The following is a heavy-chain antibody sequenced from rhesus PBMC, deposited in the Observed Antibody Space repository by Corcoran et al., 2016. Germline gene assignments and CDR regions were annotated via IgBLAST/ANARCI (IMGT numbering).Heavy chain of an antibody. CDR2: IYGSSTST. V-gene: IGHV4S10*01. D-gene: IGHD3-3*01. CDR3: AREVGYYNIWTGYYDSAYGLDS. Sequence: QVQLQESGPGVVKPSETLSLTCAVSGGSISDSYRWSWIRQPPGKGLEWIGYIYGSSTSTNYIPSLKSRVTISKDTSKNQFSLKLGSVTAADTAVYYCAREVGYYNIWTGYYDSAYGLDSWGQGVVVTVSS. CDR1: GGSISDSYR. J-gene: IGHJ6*01.